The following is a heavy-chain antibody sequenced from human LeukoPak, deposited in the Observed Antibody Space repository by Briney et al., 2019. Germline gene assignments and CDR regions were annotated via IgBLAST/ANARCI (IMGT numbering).Heavy chain of an antibody. D-gene: IGHD6-13*01. CDR2: IYYSGGT. CDR3: ARGDSSWPYYFDC. V-gene: IGHV4-59*01. CDR1: GGSISSYY. J-gene: IGHJ4*02. Sequence: SETLSLTCTVSGGSISSYYWSWIRQPPGKGLEWIGYIYYSGGTNYNPSLNSRVTISVDTSKNQFSLKLNSVTAADTAVSYCARGDSSWPYYFDCWGQGTLVPVS.